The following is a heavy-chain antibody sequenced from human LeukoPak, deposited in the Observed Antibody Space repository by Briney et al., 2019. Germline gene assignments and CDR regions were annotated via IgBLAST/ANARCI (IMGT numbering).Heavy chain of an antibody. CDR2: IKQDGSEK. CDR3: AGVRAAAGTWWFDP. D-gene: IGHD6-13*01. V-gene: IGHV3-7*01. Sequence: GGSLRLSCAASGFTFSSYAMSWVRQAPGKGLEWVANIKQDGSEKYYVDSAKGRFTISRDNAKNSLYLQMNSLRAEDTAVYYCAGVRAAAGTWWFDPWGQGTLVTVSS. J-gene: IGHJ5*02. CDR1: GFTFSSYA.